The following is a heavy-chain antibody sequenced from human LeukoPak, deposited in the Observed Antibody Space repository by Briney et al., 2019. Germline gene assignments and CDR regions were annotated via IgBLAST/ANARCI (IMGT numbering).Heavy chain of an antibody. CDR2: IYPGDSDT. V-gene: IGHV5-51*01. J-gene: IGHJ4*02. CDR3: ARGTRWTVAIIPTYFDY. D-gene: IGHD3-3*01. CDR1: GYSFTSYW. Sequence: GESLKISCNGSGYSFTSYWNGWVRPMPGKGMEWMGIIYPGDSDTRYSPSFQGQVTISADKSISTAYLQWSSLKASDTAMYYCARGTRWTVAIIPTYFDYWGQGTLVTVSS.